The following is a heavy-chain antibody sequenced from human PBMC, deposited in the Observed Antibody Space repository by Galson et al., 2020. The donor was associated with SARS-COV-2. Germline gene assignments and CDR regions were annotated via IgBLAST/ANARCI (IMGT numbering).Heavy chain of an antibody. D-gene: IGHD1-26*01. CDR2: TNEDGTII. Sequence: GESLKISCAASGFTFSNFWMHWVRQVPGKGLVWVSRTNEDGTIINYADSVKGRFTISRDNAKHTLYLQMNSLGAEDTAVYYCATDLSGRYDCWGQGTLVTVSS. V-gene: IGHV3-74*01. CDR3: ATDLSGRYDC. CDR1: GFTFSNFW. J-gene: IGHJ4*02.